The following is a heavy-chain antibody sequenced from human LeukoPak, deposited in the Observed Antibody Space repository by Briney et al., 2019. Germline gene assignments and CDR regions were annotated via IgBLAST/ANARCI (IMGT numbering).Heavy chain of an antibody. J-gene: IGHJ4*02. Sequence: GGSLRLSCAASGFTFSTYAMSWVRQAPGKGLEWVSYISSSDNTIHYADSVKGRFTISRDNAKNSLYLEMNSLRDEDTAVYYCARVHRGYSYGRLDYWGQGTLVTVSS. V-gene: IGHV3-48*02. D-gene: IGHD5-18*01. CDR2: ISSSDNTI. CDR3: ARVHRGYSYGRLDY. CDR1: GFTFSTYA.